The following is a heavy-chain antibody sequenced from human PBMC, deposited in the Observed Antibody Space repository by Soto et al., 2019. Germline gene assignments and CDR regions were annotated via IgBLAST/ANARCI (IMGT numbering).Heavy chain of an antibody. J-gene: IGHJ4*02. CDR2: ISSSGSTI. CDR1: GFTFSDYF. Sequence: PCGCMRISSAASGFTFSDYFMSWIRKNQGKGLEWVSYISSSGSTIYYADSVKGRFTISRDNAKNSLYLQMNSLRAEDTAVYYCARSPPSMVRGVIHLPLAYWGQGTLVTVSS. CDR3: ARSPPSMVRGVIHLPLAY. V-gene: IGHV3-11*01. D-gene: IGHD3-10*01.